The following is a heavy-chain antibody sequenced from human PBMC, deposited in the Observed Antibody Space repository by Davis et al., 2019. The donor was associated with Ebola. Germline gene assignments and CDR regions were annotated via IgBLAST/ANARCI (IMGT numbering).Heavy chain of an antibody. J-gene: IGHJ6*02. V-gene: IGHV3-48*02. Sequence: GGSLRLSCAASGFTFTSYAMDWVRQAPGKGLEWVSYISSRGTNIYYADSVKGRFTISRDNAKNSLYLQMNSLRDEDTAVYYCARDLWRGYYYGMDVWGQGTTVTVSS. CDR3: ARDLWRGYYYGMDV. CDR1: GFTFTSYA. D-gene: IGHD2/OR15-2a*01. CDR2: ISSRGTNI.